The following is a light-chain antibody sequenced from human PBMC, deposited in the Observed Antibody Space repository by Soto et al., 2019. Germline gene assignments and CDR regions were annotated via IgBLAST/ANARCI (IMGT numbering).Light chain of an antibody. J-gene: IGKJ1*01. CDR2: WAS. Sequence: DIVMTQSPDSLAVSLGERATITCKSSQSVLFTSNNKDFLAWYQQRPGQSPKLILFWASTRPSGVPDRFSGSGSGTDFTLTIDSLQAEDAAVYYCHQFYSSPPTFGQGTKVDIK. CDR3: HQFYSSPPT. CDR1: QSVLFTSNNKDF. V-gene: IGKV4-1*01.